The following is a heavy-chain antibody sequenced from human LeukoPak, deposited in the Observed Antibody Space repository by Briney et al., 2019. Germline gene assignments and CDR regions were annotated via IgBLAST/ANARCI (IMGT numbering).Heavy chain of an antibody. CDR2: IRYDGSNK. Sequence: GGSLRLSCAASGFTFSSYGMHWVRQAPGKGLEWVAFIRYDGSNKYYADSVKGRFTISRDNSKNTLYLQMNSLRAEDTAVYYCAKSVTTMVRGYVDYWGEGTLVTVSS. D-gene: IGHD3-10*01. J-gene: IGHJ4*02. V-gene: IGHV3-30*02. CDR1: GFTFSSYG. CDR3: AKSVTTMVRGYVDY.